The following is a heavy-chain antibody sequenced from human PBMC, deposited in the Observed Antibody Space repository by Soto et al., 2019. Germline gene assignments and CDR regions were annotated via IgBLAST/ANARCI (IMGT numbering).Heavy chain of an antibody. CDR3: ARYIPGVRYYGMDV. Sequence: QVQLVQSGAEVKKPGASVKVSCKASGYTFTSYAMHWVRQAPGQRLEWMGWINAGNGNTKYSQKFQGRVTITRDTSASTAYMELSSLRSEDTAVYYCARYIPGVRYYGMDVWGQGTTVTVSS. CDR2: INAGNGNT. D-gene: IGHD2-2*01. CDR1: GYTFTSYA. V-gene: IGHV1-3*01. J-gene: IGHJ6*02.